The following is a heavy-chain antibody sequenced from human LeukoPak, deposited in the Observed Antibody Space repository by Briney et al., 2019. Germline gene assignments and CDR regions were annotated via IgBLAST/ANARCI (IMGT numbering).Heavy chain of an antibody. CDR1: GGTFSSYA. J-gene: IGHJ5*02. CDR2: IIPILGIA. Sequence: GASVKVSCKASGGTFSSYAISWVRQAPGQGLEWMGRIIPILGIANYAQKFQGRVTITADKSTSTAYMELSSLRSEDTAVYYCARGAPTEPIAAAGSGWFDPWGQGTLVTVSS. V-gene: IGHV1-69*04. D-gene: IGHD6-13*01. CDR3: ARGAPTEPIAAAGSGWFDP.